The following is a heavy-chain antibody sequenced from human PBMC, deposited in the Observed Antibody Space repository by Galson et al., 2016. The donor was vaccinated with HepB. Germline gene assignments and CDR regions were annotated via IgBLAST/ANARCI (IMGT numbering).Heavy chain of an antibody. V-gene: IGHV3-48*03. CDR1: GFIFSSYE. D-gene: IGHD5-24*01. CDR2: INSGGNIK. CDR3: ATRDDLYRGF. J-gene: IGHJ4*02. Sequence: SLRLSCAGSGFIFSSYEINWVRQAPGKGLEWVSYINSGGNIKYYADSVKGRFTISRDNAKNSVYLQMNSLRAEDTGVYYCATRDDLYRGFWGQGTLVTVSS.